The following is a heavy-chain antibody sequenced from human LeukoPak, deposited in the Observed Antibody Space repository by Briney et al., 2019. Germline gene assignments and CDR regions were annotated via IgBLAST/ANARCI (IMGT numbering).Heavy chain of an antibody. CDR1: GGSISSGSYY. CDR3: ARAPPPRFGELLEGFDP. D-gene: IGHD3-10*01. CDR2: IHTSGST. Sequence: PSETLSLTCTVSGGSISSGSYYWSWIRQPAGKGLEWIGRIHTSGSTNYNPSLKSRVTISVDTSKNQFSLKLSSVTAADTAVYYCARAPPPRFGELLEGFDPWGQGTLVTVSS. J-gene: IGHJ5*02. V-gene: IGHV4-61*02.